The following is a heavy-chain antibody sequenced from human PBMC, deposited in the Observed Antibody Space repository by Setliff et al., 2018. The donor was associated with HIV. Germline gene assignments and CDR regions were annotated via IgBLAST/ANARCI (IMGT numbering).Heavy chain of an antibody. CDR3: ARDVGLDTSMSDAFDI. J-gene: IGHJ3*02. Sequence: ASETLSLTCNASGGSISSGAYYWSWIRQHPGKGLEWIGYIYYSGSTYYNPSLKSRVTISVDTSKNQFSLKLSSVTASDTAVYYCARDVGLDTSMSDAFDIWGQGTMVTVSS. D-gene: IGHD5-18*01. V-gene: IGHV4-31*03. CDR2: IYYSGST. CDR1: GGSISSGAYY.